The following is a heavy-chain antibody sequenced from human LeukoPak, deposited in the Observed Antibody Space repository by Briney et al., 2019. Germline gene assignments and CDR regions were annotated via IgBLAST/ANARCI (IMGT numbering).Heavy chain of an antibody. V-gene: IGHV1-69*04. Sequence: SVKVSCKASGGTFSSYAISWVRQAPGQGLEWMGRIIPIFGIANYAQKFQGRVTITADKSTSTAYVELSSLRSEDTAVYYCARVRYYDSSGDPFDYWGQGTLVTVSS. CDR1: GGTFSSYA. J-gene: IGHJ4*02. CDR2: IIPIFGIA. D-gene: IGHD3-22*01. CDR3: ARVRYYDSSGDPFDY.